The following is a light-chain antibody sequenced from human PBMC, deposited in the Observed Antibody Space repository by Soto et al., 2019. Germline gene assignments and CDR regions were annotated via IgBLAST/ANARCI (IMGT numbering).Light chain of an antibody. V-gene: IGLV1-40*01. CDR3: QSYDISQSGRVV. Sequence: QSVLTQPPSVSGAPGQRVTISCTGGASNIGAGYDVHWYQHLPGKAPKLLIYGDNNRPSGVPDRFSGSKSGTSVSLAITGLQAGDEAVYFCQSYDISQSGRVVFGGGTQLTVL. CDR1: ASNIGAGYD. CDR2: GDN. J-gene: IGLJ2*01.